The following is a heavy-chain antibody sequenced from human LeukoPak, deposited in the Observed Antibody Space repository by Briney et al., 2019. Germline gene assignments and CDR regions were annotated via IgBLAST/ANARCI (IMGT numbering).Heavy chain of an antibody. CDR2: IRYDGSNK. CDR1: GFTFSSYG. V-gene: IGHV3-30*02. CDR3: ANGGGYFYYFDY. J-gene: IGHJ4*02. Sequence: RAGGSLRLSCAASGFTFSSYGMHWVRQAPGKGLEWVAFIRYDGSNKYYAGSVKGRFTISRDNSKNTLYLQMNSLRAEDTAVYYCANGGGYFYYFDYCGQGTLVTVSS. D-gene: IGHD2-21*01.